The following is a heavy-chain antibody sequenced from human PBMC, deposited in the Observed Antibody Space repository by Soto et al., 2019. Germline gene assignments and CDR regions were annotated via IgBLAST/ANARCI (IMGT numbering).Heavy chain of an antibody. Sequence: GESLKISCKGSGYSFTSYWIGWVRQMPGKGLEWMGIIYPGDSDTRYSPSFQGQVTISADKSISTAYLQMNSLRAEDTAVYYCARDRARSSWYIFYGMDVWGQGSTVTVSS. CDR2: IYPGDSDT. CDR3: ARDRARSSWYIFYGMDV. D-gene: IGHD6-13*01. CDR1: GYSFTSYW. V-gene: IGHV5-51*01. J-gene: IGHJ6*02.